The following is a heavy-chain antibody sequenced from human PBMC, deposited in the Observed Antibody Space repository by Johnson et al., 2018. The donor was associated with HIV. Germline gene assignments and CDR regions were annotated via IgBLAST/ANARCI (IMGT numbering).Heavy chain of an antibody. V-gene: IGHV3-30*04. Sequence: QVQLVESGGGVVQPGRSLRLSCAASGFTFSSYAMHWVRQAPGKGLEWVAVISYDGSNKYYADSVKGRFTISRDNSKNTLYLQMNSLTAEDTAVYYCTGENGLGESSLVFDIWGQGTMVTVSS. J-gene: IGHJ3*02. CDR2: ISYDGSNK. CDR3: TGENGLGESSLVFDI. CDR1: GFTFSSYA. D-gene: IGHD3-16*02.